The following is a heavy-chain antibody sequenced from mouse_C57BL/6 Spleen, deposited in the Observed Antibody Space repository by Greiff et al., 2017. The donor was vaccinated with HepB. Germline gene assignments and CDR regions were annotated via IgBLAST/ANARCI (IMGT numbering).Heavy chain of an antibody. Sequence: QVQLQQPGAELVKPGASVKLSCKASGYTFTSYWMHWVKQRPGQGLEWIGMIHPNSGSTNYNEKFKSKATLTVDKSSSTAYMQLSSLTSEDSAVYYCARCAYYSNSWFAYWGQGTLVTVSA. CDR1: GYTFTSYW. CDR2: IHPNSGST. V-gene: IGHV1-64*01. D-gene: IGHD2-5*01. J-gene: IGHJ3*01. CDR3: ARCAYYSNSWFAY.